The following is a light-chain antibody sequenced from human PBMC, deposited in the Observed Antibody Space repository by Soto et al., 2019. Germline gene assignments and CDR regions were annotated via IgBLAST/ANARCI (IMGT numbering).Light chain of an antibody. Sequence: TQSPATLSVSLGEEVSLSCRASQSVGPNLAWYQQRPGQAPRLLIHWGSTRANGVPARFRGSGRGTDFTLTISNLQSEDLAVYYCQQYENWPPYSCGQGTRLEIK. J-gene: IGKJ2*03. CDR1: QSVGPN. V-gene: IGKV3-15*01. CDR2: WGS. CDR3: QQYENWPPYS.